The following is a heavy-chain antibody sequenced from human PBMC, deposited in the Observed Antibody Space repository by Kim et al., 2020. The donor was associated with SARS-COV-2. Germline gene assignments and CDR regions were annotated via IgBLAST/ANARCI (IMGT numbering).Heavy chain of an antibody. CDR1: GYTFTSYG. Sequence: ASVKVSCKASGYTFTSYGISWVRQAPGQGLEWMGWISAYNGNTNYAQKLQGRVTMTTDTSTSTAYMELRSLRSDDTAVYYCAREGIKQWLARVDYYYYGMDVWGQGPTVTVSS. D-gene: IGHD6-19*01. J-gene: IGHJ6*02. CDR2: ISAYNGNT. V-gene: IGHV1-18*04. CDR3: AREGIKQWLARVDYYYYGMDV.